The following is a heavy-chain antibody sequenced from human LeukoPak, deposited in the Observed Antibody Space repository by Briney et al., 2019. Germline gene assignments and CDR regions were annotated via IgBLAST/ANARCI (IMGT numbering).Heavy chain of an antibody. CDR2: INPNSGGT. V-gene: IGHV1-2*02. J-gene: IGHJ4*02. CDR1: GYTFTGYY. CDR3: ARGILYCSGGSCYGYFDY. D-gene: IGHD2-15*01. Sequence: GASVQVSCQASGYTFTGYYIHWVRQAPGQGLEWMGWINPNSGGTNYAQKFQGRVTMTRDTSISTAYMELSRLTSDDTAVYYCARGILYCSGGSCYGYFDYWGQGTLVTVSS.